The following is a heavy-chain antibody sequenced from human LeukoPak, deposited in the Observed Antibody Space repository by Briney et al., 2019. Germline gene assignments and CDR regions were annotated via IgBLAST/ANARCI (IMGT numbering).Heavy chain of an antibody. D-gene: IGHD1-1*01. CDR1: GFTFSDYD. CDR3: ARVAKERVGGVYYFDY. V-gene: IGHV3-13*01. CDR2: IGTAGDT. J-gene: IGHJ4*02. Sequence: GGSLRLSCAASGFTFSDYDMHWVRQATGKGLEWVTAIGTAGDTYYTGSVKGRFTISRENAKNSLYLQMNSLRAGDTAVYYCARVAKERVGGVYYFDYWGQGTLVTVSS.